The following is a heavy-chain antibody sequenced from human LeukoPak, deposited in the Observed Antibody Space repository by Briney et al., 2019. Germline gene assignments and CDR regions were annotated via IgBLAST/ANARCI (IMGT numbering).Heavy chain of an antibody. J-gene: IGHJ3*02. CDR3: TRDIWSTVTTSAFDI. CDR2: IKQDGSEK. Sequence: GGSLRLSCAASGFTFSSYLMSWVRQPPGKGLEWVANIKQDGSEKYYVDSVKGRFTISRDNAKNLLYLQMNSLRAEDTAVYYCTRDIWSTVTTSAFDIWGQGTMVTVSS. CDR1: GFTFSSYL. V-gene: IGHV3-7*05. D-gene: IGHD4-17*01.